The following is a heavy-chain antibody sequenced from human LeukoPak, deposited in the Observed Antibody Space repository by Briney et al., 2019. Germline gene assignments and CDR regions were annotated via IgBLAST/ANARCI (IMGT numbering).Heavy chain of an antibody. J-gene: IGHJ4*02. CDR2: IYYSGST. CDR1: GGSISSYY. CDR3: ATGGRDYYDSSGYYYSIGY. V-gene: IGHV4-59*01. Sequence: KPSETLSLTCTVSGGSISSYYWSWIRQPPGKGLEWIGYIYYSGSTNYNPSLKSRVTISVDTSKNQFSLKLSSVTAADTAVYYCATGGRDYYDSSGYYYSIGYWGQGTLVTVSS. D-gene: IGHD3-22*01.